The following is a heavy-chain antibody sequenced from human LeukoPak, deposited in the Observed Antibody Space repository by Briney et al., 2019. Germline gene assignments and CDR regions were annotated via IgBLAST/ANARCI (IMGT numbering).Heavy chain of an antibody. J-gene: IGHJ1*01. V-gene: IGHV4-34*01. CDR2: INHSGST. CDR1: GGSFSGYY. CDR3: ARVGDSSGYYYGITEYFQH. Sequence: SETLSLTCAVYGGSFSGYYWSWIRQPPGKGLEWIGEINHSGSTNYNPSLKSRVTISVDTSKNQFSLKLSSVTASDTAVYYCARVGDSSGYYYGITEYFQHWGQGTLVTVSS. D-gene: IGHD3-22*01.